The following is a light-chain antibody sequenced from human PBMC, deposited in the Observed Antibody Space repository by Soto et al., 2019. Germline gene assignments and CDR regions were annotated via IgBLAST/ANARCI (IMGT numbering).Light chain of an antibody. Sequence: EIVLTQSPGTLSLSPGERATLSCRASQSVRSSYLAWYQQKPGQAPRLLIYGASSRATGIPDRFSGSGSGTDFTLTIIGLEPDDFAVYYCQQYGSSPYTFVQGTKLEIK. CDR2: GAS. J-gene: IGKJ2*01. CDR1: QSVRSSY. V-gene: IGKV3-20*01. CDR3: QQYGSSPYT.